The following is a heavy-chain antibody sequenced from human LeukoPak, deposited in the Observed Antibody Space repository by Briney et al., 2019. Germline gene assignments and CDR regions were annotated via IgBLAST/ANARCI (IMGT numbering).Heavy chain of an antibody. CDR3: ASQLRYTGYDYGHFDY. CDR1: GGSLSSYY. CDR2: VYYSGST. Sequence: PSDTLSLMCTVWGGSLSSYYWRWLRQPPGKGLEGLGYVYYSGSTNYDPSLKSRVTISVDTSKKQFSLKLSSVTAADTAVYYCASQLRYTGYDYGHFDYWGQGTLVTVSS. V-gene: IGHV4-59*08. D-gene: IGHD5-12*01. J-gene: IGHJ4*02.